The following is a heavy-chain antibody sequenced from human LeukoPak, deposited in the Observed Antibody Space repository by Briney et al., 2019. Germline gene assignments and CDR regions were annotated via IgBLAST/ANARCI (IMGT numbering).Heavy chain of an antibody. D-gene: IGHD2-15*01. CDR3: ARDDRIVKGFDY. Sequence: PSETLSLTCTVSGDSISSGTNHWSWIRQPAGKGLEWTGRVHASGSTNYNPSLKGRVTISVDTSKNQLSLRLSSVSAADTALYFCARDDRIVKGFDYWGQGTLVTVSS. CDR2: VHASGST. CDR1: GDSISSGTNH. V-gene: IGHV4-61*02. J-gene: IGHJ4*02.